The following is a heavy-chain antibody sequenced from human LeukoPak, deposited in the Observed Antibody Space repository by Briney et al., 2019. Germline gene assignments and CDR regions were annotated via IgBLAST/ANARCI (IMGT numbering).Heavy chain of an antibody. CDR1: GVSFSGYY. CDR3: AREIHYDSSGQRSLHAFGI. J-gene: IGHJ3*02. D-gene: IGHD3-22*01. V-gene: IGHV4-34*01. CDR2: INHSGST. Sequence: SETLSLTCAVYGVSFSGYYWSWIRQSPGQGLEWIGEINHSGSTNYNPSLKSRVTISVDTSKNQFSLKLSSVTAADTALYYCAREIHYDSSGQRSLHAFGIWGQGTMVTVSS.